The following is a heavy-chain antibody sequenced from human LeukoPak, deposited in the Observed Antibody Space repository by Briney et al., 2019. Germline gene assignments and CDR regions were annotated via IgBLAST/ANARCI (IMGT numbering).Heavy chain of an antibody. J-gene: IGHJ4*02. Sequence: PGRSLRLSCAASGFTFSSYAMHWVCQAPGKGLEWVAVISYDGSNKYYADSVKGRFTISRDNSKNTLYLQMNSLRAEDTAVYYCARETTVVTGDYWGQGTLVTVSS. CDR2: ISYDGSNK. CDR1: GFTFSSYA. D-gene: IGHD4-23*01. V-gene: IGHV3-30*01. CDR3: ARETTVVTGDY.